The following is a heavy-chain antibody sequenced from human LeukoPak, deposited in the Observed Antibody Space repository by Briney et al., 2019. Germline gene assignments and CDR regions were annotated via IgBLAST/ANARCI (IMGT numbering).Heavy chain of an antibody. CDR1: GFMFTSYA. Sequence: GGSLRLSCAASGFMFTSYAMSWVRQAPGKGLEWLSVVSSSGGTTYYADSVKGRFTISRDNSKNTVYLQMNSLRAEDTAVCYCASDVWFGELNPTHFDYWGRGTLVTVSS. CDR3: ASDVWFGELNPTHFDY. V-gene: IGHV3-23*01. CDR2: VSSSGGTT. J-gene: IGHJ4*02. D-gene: IGHD3-10*01.